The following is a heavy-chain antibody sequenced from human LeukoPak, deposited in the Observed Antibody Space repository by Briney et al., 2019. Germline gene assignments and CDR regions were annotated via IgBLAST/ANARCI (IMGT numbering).Heavy chain of an antibody. D-gene: IGHD2-21*02. CDR2: IVPIFGTA. CDR3: ARAYCGGDCRPYYYYGMDV. V-gene: IGHV1-69*13. Sequence: SVKVSCKASGGTFSSYAISWVRQAPGQGLEWMGGIVPIFGTANYAQKFQGRVTITADESTSTAYMELSSLRSEDTAVYYCARAYCGGDCRPYYYYGMDVWGQGTTVTVSS. J-gene: IGHJ6*02. CDR1: GGTFSSYA.